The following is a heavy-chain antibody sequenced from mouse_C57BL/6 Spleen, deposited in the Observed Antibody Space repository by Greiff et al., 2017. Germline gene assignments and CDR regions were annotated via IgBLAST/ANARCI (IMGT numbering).Heavy chain of an antibody. V-gene: IGHV1-69*01. J-gene: IGHJ2*01. Sequence: QFQLQQPGAELVMPGASVKLSCKASGYTFTSYWMHWVKQRPGQGLEWIGEIDPSDSYTNYNQKFKGKSTLTVDKSSSTAYMQLSSLTSEDSAVYYCARYYSNFDYWGQGTTLTVSS. CDR1: GYTFTSYW. CDR2: IDPSDSYT. D-gene: IGHD2-5*01. CDR3: ARYYSNFDY.